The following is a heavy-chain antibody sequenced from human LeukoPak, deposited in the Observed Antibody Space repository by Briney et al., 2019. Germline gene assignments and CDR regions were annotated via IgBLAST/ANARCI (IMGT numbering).Heavy chain of an antibody. D-gene: IGHD3-3*01. CDR3: ASRPYYDFWSGYPTRYYYYMDV. CDR2: VSHSGST. CDR1: GGSISRNYW. J-gene: IGHJ6*03. V-gene: IGHV4-4*02. Sequence: SETLSLTCAVSGGSISRNYWWSWVRQPPGKGLEWVGEVSHSGSTNYNPSLKSRLTISVDTSKNQFSLKLSSVTAADTAVYYCASRPYYDFWSGYPTRYYYYMDVWGKGTTVTVSS.